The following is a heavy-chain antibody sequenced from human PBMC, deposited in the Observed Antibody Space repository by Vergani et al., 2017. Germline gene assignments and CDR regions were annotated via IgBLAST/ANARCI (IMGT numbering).Heavy chain of an antibody. D-gene: IGHD2-21*02. CDR2: IYYSGST. CDR1: GASIRSSNYY. CDR3: ARDGDRYPRGVCGY. V-gene: IGHV4-39*02. J-gene: IGHJ4*02. Sequence: QLQLQESGPGLVKPSATLSLTCSVSGASIRSSNYYWGWIRQPPGKGLEWIASIYYSGSTYYNPSLKSRVTISVDTSKNQFSLKLSSVTAADTAVYYCARDGDRYPRGVCGYWGQGTLVTVSS.